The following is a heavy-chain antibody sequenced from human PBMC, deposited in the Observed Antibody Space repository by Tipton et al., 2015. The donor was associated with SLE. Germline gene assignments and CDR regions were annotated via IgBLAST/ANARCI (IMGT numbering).Heavy chain of an antibody. Sequence: TLSLTCTVSGGSVSSGSYYWSWIRQPPGKGLEWIGYIYYSGSTNYNPSLKSRVTISVDTSKNQFSLKLSSVTAADTAVYYCARGDSSGYYFPLDYWGQGTLVTVSS. CDR3: ARGDSSGYYFPLDY. V-gene: IGHV4-61*01. CDR1: GGSVSSGSYY. D-gene: IGHD3-22*01. CDR2: IYYSGST. J-gene: IGHJ4*02.